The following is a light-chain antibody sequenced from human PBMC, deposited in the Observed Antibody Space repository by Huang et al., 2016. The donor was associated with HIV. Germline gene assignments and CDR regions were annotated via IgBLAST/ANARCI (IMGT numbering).Light chain of an antibody. CDR1: QSVRTK. V-gene: IGKV3-15*01. CDR2: DAS. J-gene: IGKJ1*01. Sequence: EIVMTQSPATLSVSPGERATLSCRASQSVRTKLAWFQQKPGQAPRLLIYDASARATGIPARFSGSGSGTEFTLTISSLQSEEFAVYYCQQYNNWRTFGQGTKVEMK. CDR3: QQYNNWRT.